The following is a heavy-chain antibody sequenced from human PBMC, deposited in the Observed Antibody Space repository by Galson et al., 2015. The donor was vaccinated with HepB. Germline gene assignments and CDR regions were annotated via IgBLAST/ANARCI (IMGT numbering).Heavy chain of an antibody. CDR3: ARDPAKYEQAAPGSAGVHGDV. CDR2: ISSSSSTI. D-gene: IGHD6-13*01. Sequence: SLRLSCAASGFTFSSYSMNWVRQAPGKGLEWVSYISSSSSTIYYADSVKGRFTISRDNAKNSLYLQMNSLRDEDTAVYYCARDPAKYEQAAPGSAGVHGDVWGQGTTVTVSS. J-gene: IGHJ6*02. V-gene: IGHV3-48*02. CDR1: GFTFSSYS.